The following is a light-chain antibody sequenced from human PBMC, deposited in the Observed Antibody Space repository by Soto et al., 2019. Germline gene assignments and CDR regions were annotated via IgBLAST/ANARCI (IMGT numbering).Light chain of an antibody. CDR3: QQSYMDPIT. V-gene: IGKV1-39*01. CDR1: QSISTY. Sequence: DIQMTQSPSSLSASVGDRFTITCRASQSISTYLSWYQHKPGKAPKLLILAASRLQSGVPSRFSGSGGGTDFTLSISSVQPEDFATYFCQQSYMDPITFGQGTRLEIK. J-gene: IGKJ5*01. CDR2: AAS.